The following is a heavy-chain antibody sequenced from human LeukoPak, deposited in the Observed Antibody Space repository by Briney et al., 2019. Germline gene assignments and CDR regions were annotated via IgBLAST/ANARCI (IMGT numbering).Heavy chain of an antibody. J-gene: IGHJ2*01. CDR2: INPNSGDT. CDR1: GYTFTGYL. CDR3: ARALTTVATWMYL. D-gene: IGHD4-17*01. V-gene: IGHV1-2*02. Sequence: GASVKVSCKASGYTFTGYLMHWVRQAPGQGLEWMGWINPNSGDTKYAQKFQGRVTMTRSTSISTAYMELSSLRSDDTAVYYCARALTTVATWMYLWGRGTLVTVSS.